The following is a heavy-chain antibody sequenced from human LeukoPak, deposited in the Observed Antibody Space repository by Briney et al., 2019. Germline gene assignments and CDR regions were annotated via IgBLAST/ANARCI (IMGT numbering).Heavy chain of an antibody. V-gene: IGHV4-39*07. CDR1: GGSISSSTYY. CDR3: ARQPYYYDSSGYLRYYFDY. Sequence: SETLSLTCTVSGGSISSSTYYWGWIRQPPGKGLEWIGSIYYSGSTYYNPSLKSRVTISVDTSKNQFSLKLSSVTAADTAVYYCARQPYYYDSSGYLRYYFDYWGQGTLVAVSS. D-gene: IGHD3-22*01. CDR2: IYYSGST. J-gene: IGHJ4*02.